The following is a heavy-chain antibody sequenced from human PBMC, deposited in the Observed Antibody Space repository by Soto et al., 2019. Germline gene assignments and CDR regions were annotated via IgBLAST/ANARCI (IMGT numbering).Heavy chain of an antibody. CDR3: ASGGSSLNFDS. Sequence: EVQLVESGGGLVQPGGSLRLSCAASGFTFRSYWMQWVRQAPGKGLVWVSGINGAGSSTTYADSVKGRFTISRDNAKDMRHLQINSPRAEDTAVYYCASGGSSLNFDSWGQGTLVTVSS. J-gene: IGHJ4*02. CDR1: GFTFRSYW. D-gene: IGHD6-6*01. V-gene: IGHV3-74*01. CDR2: INGAGSST.